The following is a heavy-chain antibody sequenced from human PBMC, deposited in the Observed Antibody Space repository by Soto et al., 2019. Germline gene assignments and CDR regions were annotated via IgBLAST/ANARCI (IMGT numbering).Heavy chain of an antibody. CDR3: AKDPQSDTYYDFWSGLAENWFDP. CDR2: ISGSGGGT. Sequence: GGSLRLSCAASGFTFSSYAMSWVRQAPGKGLEWVSAISGSGGGTYYADSRKGRLPISRDNSENTLYLQMNSLRAEDTAVYYCAKDPQSDTYYDFWSGLAENWFDPWGQGTLVTVSS. J-gene: IGHJ5*02. V-gene: IGHV3-23*01. CDR1: GFTFSSYA. D-gene: IGHD3-3*01.